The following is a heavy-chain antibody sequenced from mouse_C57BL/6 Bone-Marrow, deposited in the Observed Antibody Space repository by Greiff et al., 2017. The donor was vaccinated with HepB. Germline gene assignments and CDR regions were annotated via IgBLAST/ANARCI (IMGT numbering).Heavy chain of an antibody. Sequence: VKLQQPGAELVKPGASVKLSCKASGYTFTSYWMHWVKQRPGQGLEWIGMIHPNSGSTNYNEKFKSKATLTVDKSSSTAYMQLSSLTSEDSAVYYCARQAYYSKGDYAMDYWGQGTSVTVSS. CDR3: ARQAYYSKGDYAMDY. D-gene: IGHD2-5*01. V-gene: IGHV1-64*01. CDR1: GYTFTSYW. CDR2: IHPNSGST. J-gene: IGHJ4*01.